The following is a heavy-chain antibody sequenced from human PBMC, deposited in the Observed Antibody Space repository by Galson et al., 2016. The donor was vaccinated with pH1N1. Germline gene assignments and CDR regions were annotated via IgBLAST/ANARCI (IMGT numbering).Heavy chain of an antibody. Sequence: SVKVSCKAFRDTFTSYCLHWVRQAPGQGLEWMGWINPKNGGTKYAQKFQGRVTMTRDTSISTVYMELTRLTHDDTAVYFCARGARLWGTTGSLSEGNGLDVWGQGTAVTVS. J-gene: IGHJ6*02. CDR3: ARGARLWGTTGSLSEGNGLDV. D-gene: IGHD1-1*01. V-gene: IGHV1-2*02. CDR2: INPKNGGT. CDR1: RDTFTSYC.